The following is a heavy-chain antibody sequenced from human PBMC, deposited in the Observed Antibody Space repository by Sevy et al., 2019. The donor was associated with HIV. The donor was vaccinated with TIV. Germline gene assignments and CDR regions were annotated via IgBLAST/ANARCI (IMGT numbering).Heavy chain of an antibody. D-gene: IGHD2-15*01. CDR1: GFNFDEYS. Sequence: GGSLRLSCAGSGFNFDEYSINWFRQAPGKGLEWVGFIRSKHYGGRTEYAASLNGRFSISSDDSTGVASLVMNSLTIEDTGFYYCTRSYCSDSACYRADYWGRGTQVTVSS. J-gene: IGHJ4*02. CDR3: TRSYCSDSACYRADY. V-gene: IGHV3-49*03. CDR2: IRSKHYGGRT.